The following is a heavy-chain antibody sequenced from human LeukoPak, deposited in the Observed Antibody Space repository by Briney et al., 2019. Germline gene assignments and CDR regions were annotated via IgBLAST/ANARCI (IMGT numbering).Heavy chain of an antibody. D-gene: IGHD3-22*01. CDR3: TTHLYYYASGGFFYSDY. V-gene: IGHV3-73*01. J-gene: IGHJ4*02. CDR2: IRSKTNNYAT. Sequence: GGSLRLSCAASGFSFSGSAIHWVRQASGKGLEWLGRIRSKTNNYATAYGASVNDRFTISRDDSKNTAYLQMNSLKTEDTAVYYCTTHLYYYASGGFFYSDYWGRGTLVTVSS. CDR1: GFSFSGSA.